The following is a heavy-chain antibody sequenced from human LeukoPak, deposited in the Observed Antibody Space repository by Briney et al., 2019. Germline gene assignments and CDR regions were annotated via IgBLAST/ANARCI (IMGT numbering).Heavy chain of an antibody. V-gene: IGHV3-33*06. CDR1: GFTFSSFG. CDR3: AKVIRRYSGYDYLDY. Sequence: GGSLRLSCAASGFTFSSFGMHWVRQAPGKGLEWVAIIWNDGSNKYYADSVKGRFTISRDNSKNTLYLQMNSLRAEDTAVYYCAKVIRRYSGYDYLDYWGQGTLVTVSS. D-gene: IGHD5-12*01. J-gene: IGHJ4*02. CDR2: IWNDGSNK.